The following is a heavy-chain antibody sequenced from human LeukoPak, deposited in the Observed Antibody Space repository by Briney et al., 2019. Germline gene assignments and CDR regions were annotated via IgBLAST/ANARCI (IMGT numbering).Heavy chain of an antibody. CDR1: GGSISSSSYY. Sequence: PSETLSLTCTVSGGSISSSSYYWGWIRQPPGKGLEWIGSIYYSGSTNYNPSLKSRVTISVDTSKNQFSLKLSSVTAADTAVYYCARHHRFPSALLIYNWFDPWGQGTLVTVSS. V-gene: IGHV4-39*01. CDR2: IYYSGST. J-gene: IGHJ5*02. D-gene: IGHD2-15*01. CDR3: ARHHRFPSALLIYNWFDP.